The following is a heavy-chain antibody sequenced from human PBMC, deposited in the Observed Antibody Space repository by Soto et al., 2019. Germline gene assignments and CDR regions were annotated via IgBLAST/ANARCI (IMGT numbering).Heavy chain of an antibody. D-gene: IGHD6-13*01. J-gene: IGHJ4*02. CDR1: GGTFSRYG. Sequence: QVQLVQSGAEVKKPGSSVKVSCKASGGTFSRYGISWVRQAPGQGLEWMGGIIPIFGTQNYAQKFQDRVTITADESTRTAYIELSSLRSEDTAVYYCASTPLVLAAAGHYYFGYWGQGNLVTVSS. CDR2: IIPIFGTQ. CDR3: ASTPLVLAAAGHYYFGY. V-gene: IGHV1-69*12.